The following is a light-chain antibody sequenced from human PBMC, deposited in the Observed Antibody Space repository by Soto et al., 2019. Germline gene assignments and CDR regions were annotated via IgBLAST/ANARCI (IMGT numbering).Light chain of an antibody. Sequence: DIQMTQSPSSLSASVGDRVTITCRASQGISTYLNWYQQKPGKAPKVLIYEASSLQSGVPSRFSGSGSGTDFTLTNTSLQPEDFATYYCQQSYNTPRTFGQGTKVDIK. V-gene: IGKV1-39*01. J-gene: IGKJ1*01. CDR2: EAS. CDR1: QGISTY. CDR3: QQSYNTPRT.